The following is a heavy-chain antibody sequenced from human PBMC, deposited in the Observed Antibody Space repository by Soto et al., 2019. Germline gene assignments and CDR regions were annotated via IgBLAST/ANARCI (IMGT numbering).Heavy chain of an antibody. D-gene: IGHD2-15*01. J-gene: IGHJ4*02. V-gene: IGHV3-33*01. Sequence: GGSLRLSCAASGFTFSSYGMHWVRQAPGKGLEWVAVIWYDGSNKYYADSVKGRFTISRDNSKNTLYLKMNSLRAEDTAVYYCAGEASLVVVAADYFDYWGQGTLVTVSS. CDR1: GFTFSSYG. CDR3: AGEASLVVVAADYFDY. CDR2: IWYDGSNK.